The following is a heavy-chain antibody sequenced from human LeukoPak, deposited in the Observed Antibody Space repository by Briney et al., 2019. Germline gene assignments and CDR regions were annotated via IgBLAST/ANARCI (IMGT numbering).Heavy chain of an antibody. CDR2: IYYSGNT. V-gene: IGHV4-39*07. J-gene: IGHJ4*02. CDR3: ARAARGYSYGYGYFDY. CDR1: GGSIRSSFYH. D-gene: IGHD5-18*01. Sequence: SETLSLTCTVSGGSIRSSFYHWGWIRQPPGKGLEWIVSIYYSGNTYYNPSLKSRVTITVDTKRNQFLLKQSSVTAADTAVYYCARAARGYSYGYGYFDYWGQGTLVTVSS.